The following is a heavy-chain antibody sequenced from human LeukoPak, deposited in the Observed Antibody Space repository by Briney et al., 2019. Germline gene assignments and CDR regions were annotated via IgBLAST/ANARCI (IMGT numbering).Heavy chain of an antibody. V-gene: IGHV4-39*07. J-gene: IGHJ4*02. D-gene: IGHD3-3*01. CDR1: GGSISGTPYY. Sequence: SETLSLTCAITGGSISGTPYYWGWIRQPPGKGLEWIGSIYYSGSTYYNPSLKSRLTISVDTSKNQFSLKLSSVTAADTAVYYCARASTIFGHFAYWGRGTLVTVSS. CDR2: IYYSGST. CDR3: ARASTIFGHFAY.